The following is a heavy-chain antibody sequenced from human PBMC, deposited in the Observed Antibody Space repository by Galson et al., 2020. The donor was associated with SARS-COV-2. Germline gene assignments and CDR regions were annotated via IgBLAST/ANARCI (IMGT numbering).Heavy chain of an antibody. CDR2: IDWDDDK. J-gene: IGHJ4*02. D-gene: IGHD2-15*01. V-gene: IGHV2-70*11. Sequence: SGPTLVKPTQTLTLTCTFSGFSLSTSGMCVSWIRQPPGKALEWLARIDWDDDKYYSTSLKTRLTISKDTSKNQVVLTMTNMDPVDTATYYCARIRAYGGNTYYFDYWGQGTLVTVSS. CDR1: GFSLSTSGMC. CDR3: ARIRAYGGNTYYFDY.